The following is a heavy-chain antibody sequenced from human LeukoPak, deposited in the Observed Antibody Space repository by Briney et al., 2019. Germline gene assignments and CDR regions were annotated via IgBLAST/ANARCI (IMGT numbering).Heavy chain of an antibody. CDR1: GFTFSSYS. J-gene: IGHJ3*02. CDR2: ISSSSSTI. CDR3: ARDIGVVVVDYTNPDAFDI. Sequence: PGGSLRLSCAASGFTFSSYSMNWVRQAPGKGLEWVSYISSSSSTIYYADSVKGRFTISRDNAKNSLYLQMNSLRAEDTAVYYCARDIGVVVVDYTNPDAFDIWGQGTRVTVSS. V-gene: IGHV3-48*01. D-gene: IGHD2-15*01.